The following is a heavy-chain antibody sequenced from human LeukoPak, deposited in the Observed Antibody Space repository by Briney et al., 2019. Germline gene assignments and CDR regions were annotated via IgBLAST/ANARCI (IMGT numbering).Heavy chain of an antibody. CDR1: GYTFTSYG. D-gene: IGHD3-22*01. V-gene: IGHV1-18*01. CDR2: ISAYNGNT. CDR3: ARDSGDYYDSSGYYFLDWFDP. Sequence: ASVKVSCTASGYTFTSYGISWVRQAPGQGLEWMGWISAYNGNTNYAQKLQGRVTMTTDTSTSTAYVELRSLRSDDTAVYYCARDSGDYYDSSGYYFLDWFDPWGQGTLVTVSS. J-gene: IGHJ5*02.